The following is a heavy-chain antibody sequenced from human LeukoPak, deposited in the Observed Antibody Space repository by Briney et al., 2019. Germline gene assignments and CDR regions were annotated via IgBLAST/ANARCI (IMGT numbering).Heavy chain of an antibody. J-gene: IGHJ4*02. CDR3: ARGSGSYTLFDY. CDR2: INHSGST. CDR1: GGSISSYY. D-gene: IGHD1-26*01. Sequence: NSSETLSLTCTVSGGSISSYYWSWIRQPPGKGLEWIGEINHSGSTNYNPSLKSRVTISVDTSKNQFSLKLSSVTAADTAVYYCARGSGSYTLFDYWGQGTLVTVSS. V-gene: IGHV4-34*01.